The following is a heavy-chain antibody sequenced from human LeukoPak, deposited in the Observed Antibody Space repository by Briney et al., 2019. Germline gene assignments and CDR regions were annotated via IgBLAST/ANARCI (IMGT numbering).Heavy chain of an antibody. D-gene: IGHD6-19*01. Sequence: GGPLRLSCSASGFTFSNTWMSWVRQAPGKGLEWVSYITSSSGTIYYADSVKGRFTISRDNAKNSLYLQMSSPRDEDTAVYYCARGVYSSGWSFDYWGQGTLVTVSS. J-gene: IGHJ4*02. CDR1: GFTFSNTW. V-gene: IGHV3-48*02. CDR3: ARGVYSSGWSFDY. CDR2: ITSSSGTI.